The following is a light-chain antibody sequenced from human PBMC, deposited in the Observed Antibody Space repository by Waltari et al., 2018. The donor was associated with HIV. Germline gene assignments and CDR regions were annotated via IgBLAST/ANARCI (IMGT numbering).Light chain of an antibody. CDR1: RSLVYSDGNTY. CDR3: MQGSHLYT. V-gene: IGKV2-30*01. CDR2: KIS. J-gene: IGKJ2*01. Sequence: DVVMTQSPLSLPVALGQSASISCRSSRSLVYSDGNTYLNWFHQRPGQSPRRLIYKISNRDSGVPDRFSGSGSGTDFTLKISRVEAEDVGIYYCMQGSHLYTFGQGTKLEIK.